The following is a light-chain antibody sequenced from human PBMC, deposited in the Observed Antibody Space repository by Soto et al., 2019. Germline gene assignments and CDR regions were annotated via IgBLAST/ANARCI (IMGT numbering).Light chain of an antibody. V-gene: IGLV2-14*01. CDR3: NSYTSSSAPYV. CDR1: SSDVGGYRY. J-gene: IGLJ1*01. Sequence: QSVLTQPASVSGSPGQSITISCTGTSSDVGGYRYVSWFQHHPGKAPKVIIYEVSNRASGVSNRFSGSKSGNTAFLTISGLQAEDGADYYCNSYTSSSAPYVFGTGTRSPP. CDR2: EVS.